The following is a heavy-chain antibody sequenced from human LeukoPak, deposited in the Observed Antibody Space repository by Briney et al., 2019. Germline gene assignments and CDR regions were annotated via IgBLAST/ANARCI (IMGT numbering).Heavy chain of an antibody. CDR2: ISGSGGST. Sequence: GGSLRLSCAASRFTFSSYAMSWVRQAPGKGLEWVSAISGSGGSTYYADSVKGRFTISRDNSKNTLYLQMNSLRAEDTAVYYCGGGGFGEAYYYYYYMDVWGKGTTVTVSS. J-gene: IGHJ6*03. D-gene: IGHD3-10*01. V-gene: IGHV3-23*01. CDR1: RFTFSSYA. CDR3: GGGGFGEAYYYYYYMDV.